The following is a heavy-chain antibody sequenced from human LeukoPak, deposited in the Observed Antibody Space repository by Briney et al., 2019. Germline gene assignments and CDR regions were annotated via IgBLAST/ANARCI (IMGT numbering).Heavy chain of an antibody. V-gene: IGHV4-38-2*02. CDR3: ARGGDSSSWSRLKNWFDP. D-gene: IGHD6-13*01. Sequence: SETLSLTCTVSGYSISSGYYWGWIRQPPGKGLEWIGYIYYSGSTYYNPSLKSRVTISVDTSKNQFSLKLSSVTAADTAVYYCARGGDSSSWSRLKNWFDPWGQGTLVTVSS. CDR2: IYYSGST. J-gene: IGHJ5*02. CDR1: GYSISSGYY.